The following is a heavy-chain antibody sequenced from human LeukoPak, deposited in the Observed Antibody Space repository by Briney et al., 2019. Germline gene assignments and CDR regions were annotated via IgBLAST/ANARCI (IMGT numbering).Heavy chain of an antibody. V-gene: IGHV4-61*01. Sequence: PSETLSLTCTVSGYSIISDYFWGWIRQPPGKGLEWIAYIYNSGSTNYNPSLKSRVTTSADTSKNQFSLKLSSVTAADTAVYYCARGVVTTDAFDIWGQGTMVTVSS. CDR1: GYSIISDYF. CDR2: IYNSGST. CDR3: ARGVVTTDAFDI. D-gene: IGHD3-22*01. J-gene: IGHJ3*02.